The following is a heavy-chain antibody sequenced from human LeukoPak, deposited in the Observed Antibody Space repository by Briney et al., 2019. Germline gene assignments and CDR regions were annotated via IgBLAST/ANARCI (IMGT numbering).Heavy chain of an antibody. CDR2: ISAYNGNT. D-gene: IGHD3-22*01. CDR1: GYTFTSYG. V-gene: IGHV1-18*01. Sequence: GASVKVSCKASGYTFTSYGISWVRQAPGQGLEWMGWISAYNGNTNYAQKLQGRVTMTTDTSTSTAYMELRSLRSDDTAVYYCARDRGSGYPRNLFDYWGQGTLVTVSS. CDR3: ARDRGSGYPRNLFDY. J-gene: IGHJ4*02.